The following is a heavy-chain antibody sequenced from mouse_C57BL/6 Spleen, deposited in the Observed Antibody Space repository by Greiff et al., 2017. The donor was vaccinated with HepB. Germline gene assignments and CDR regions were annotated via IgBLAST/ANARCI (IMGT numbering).Heavy chain of an antibody. CDR1: GYSITSGYY. D-gene: IGHD1-1*01. V-gene: IGHV3-6*01. CDR2: ISYDGSN. CDR3: ARDRAYYGSSYWYFDV. Sequence: EVQLQESGPGLVKPSQSLSLTCSVTGYSITSGYYWNWIRQFPGNKLEWMGYISYDGSNNYNPSLKNRISITRDTSKNQFFLKLNSVTTEDTATYYCARDRAYYGSSYWYFDVWGTGTTVTVSS. J-gene: IGHJ1*03.